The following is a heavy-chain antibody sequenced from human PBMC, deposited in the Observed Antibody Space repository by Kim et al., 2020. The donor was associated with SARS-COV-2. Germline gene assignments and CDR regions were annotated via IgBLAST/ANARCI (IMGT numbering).Heavy chain of an antibody. V-gene: IGHV3-30*03. CDR3: ASEYSGSYYTPFEY. D-gene: IGHD1-26*01. Sequence: GGSLRLSCAASGFTFSSYGMHWVRQAPGKGLEWVAVISYDGSNKYYADSVKGRFTISRDNSKNTLYLQMNSLRAEDTAVYYCASEYSGSYYTPFEYWGQ. CDR1: GFTFSSYG. J-gene: IGHJ4*02. CDR2: ISYDGSNK.